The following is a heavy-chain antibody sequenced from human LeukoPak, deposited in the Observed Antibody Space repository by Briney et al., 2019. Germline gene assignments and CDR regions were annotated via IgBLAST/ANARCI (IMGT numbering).Heavy chain of an antibody. Sequence: ASVKVSCKASGNDFSDFYVNWVRQAPGRGLEWVGWINPHSRATHYAQRFRGRVTMEASITTAYMELNSLTSDDTAIYYCVTTSVTHMRDPWGQGTLVTVSS. CDR3: VTTSVTHMRDP. V-gene: IGHV1-2*02. D-gene: IGHD5/OR15-5a*01. CDR1: GNDFSDFY. CDR2: INPHSRAT. J-gene: IGHJ5*02.